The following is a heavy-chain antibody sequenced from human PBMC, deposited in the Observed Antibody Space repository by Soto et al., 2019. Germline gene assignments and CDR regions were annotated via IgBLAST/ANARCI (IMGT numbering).Heavy chain of an antibody. D-gene: IGHD1-1*01. CDR3: ARDSNNNWWGSWI. V-gene: IGHV1-3*04. J-gene: IGHJ4*02. CDR2: INTANGDT. CDR1: GYTFTNHF. Sequence: ASVKVSCKTSGYTFTNHFIHWARQAPGQRPVWMGCINTANGDTRYSQNFQGRLTFGRDTSASSAYMELSSLRSEDTAVYYCARDSNNNWWGSWIWGQGTLVTVSS.